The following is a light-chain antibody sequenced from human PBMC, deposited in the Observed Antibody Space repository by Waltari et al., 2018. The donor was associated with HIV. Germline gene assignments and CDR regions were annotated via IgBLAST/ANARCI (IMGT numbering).Light chain of an antibody. Sequence: QSALTQPASVSGSPGQSITISCPGTSMAVGSYNYVCCSQHQPDKSPKLMIYEVSNRPSGVSNRFSGSKSGNTASLTISGLQAEDEADYYCSSYTTTRTLVFGGGTKLTVL. CDR1: SMAVGSYNY. CDR2: EVS. CDR3: SSYTTTRTLV. V-gene: IGLV2-14*01. J-gene: IGLJ2*01.